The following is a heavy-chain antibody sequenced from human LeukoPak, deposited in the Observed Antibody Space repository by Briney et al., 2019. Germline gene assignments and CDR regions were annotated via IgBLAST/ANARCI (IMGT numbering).Heavy chain of an antibody. CDR2: IYYSGST. D-gene: IGHD3-10*01. CDR3: ARRYSLWFGEAYYFDY. J-gene: IGHJ4*02. V-gene: IGHV4-39*07. CDR1: GGSISSSSYY. Sequence: SETLSLTCTVSGGSISSSSYYWGWIRQPPGKGLEWIGSIYYSGSTNYNPSLKSRVTISVDTSKNQFSLKLSSVTAADTAVYYCARRYSLWFGEAYYFDYWGQGTLVTVSS.